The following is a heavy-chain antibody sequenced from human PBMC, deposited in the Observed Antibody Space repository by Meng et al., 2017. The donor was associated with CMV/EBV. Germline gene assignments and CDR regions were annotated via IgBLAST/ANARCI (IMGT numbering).Heavy chain of an antibody. D-gene: IGHD3-10*01. CDR3: AKDRMVRVYGMDV. CDR1: RFTFSNYG. V-gene: IGHV3-30*02. J-gene: IGHJ6*02. Sequence: GESLKISCAASRFTFSNYGVHWVRQAPGKGLECVAFIRYDGSNKYYADSVKGRFTISRDNIKNTLYLQMNSLRAEGTAIYYCAKDRMVRVYGMDVWGQGTTVTVSS. CDR2: IRYDGSNK.